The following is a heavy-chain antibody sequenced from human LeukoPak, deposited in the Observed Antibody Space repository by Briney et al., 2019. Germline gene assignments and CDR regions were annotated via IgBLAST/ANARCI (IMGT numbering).Heavy chain of an antibody. D-gene: IGHD2-2*02. V-gene: IGHV4-4*07. J-gene: IGHJ5*02. Sequence: SETLSLTCTVSGGSVSSYYGSWIRQPAGEGLGWIGRIYTSGSTNYNPSLKSRVTMSVDTSKNQFSLKLSSVTAADTAVYYCARAGGDCSSTSCYSGVLGAWGQGTLVTVSS. CDR1: GGSVSSYY. CDR3: ARAGGDCSSTSCYSGVLGA. CDR2: IYTSGST.